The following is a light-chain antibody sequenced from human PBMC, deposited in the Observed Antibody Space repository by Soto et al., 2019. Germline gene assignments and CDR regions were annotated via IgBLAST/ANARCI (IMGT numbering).Light chain of an antibody. CDR2: EAS. J-gene: IGLJ1*01. V-gene: IGLV2-18*01. CDR1: STDFVSYNR. CDR3: SLYTSENTYV. Sequence: QYVLTQPPSVSGSPGQSVTISCTGTSTDFVSYNRVSWYQQPPGTAPKLIIYEASNRPSGVPDGFSGSKSGNTASLTIYGRQAADEAAYYCSLYTSENTYVFGNGTKVAV.